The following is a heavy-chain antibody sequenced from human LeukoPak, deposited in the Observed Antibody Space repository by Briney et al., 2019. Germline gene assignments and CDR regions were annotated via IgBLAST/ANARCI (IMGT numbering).Heavy chain of an antibody. Sequence: PSETLSLTCAVYGGSFSGYYWSWIRLPPGKGLEWIGEINHSGSTNYNPSLKSRVTISVDTSKNQFSLKLSSVTAADTAVYYCAAHPPFYYFDYWGQGTLVTVSS. CDR2: INHSGST. V-gene: IGHV4-34*01. CDR1: GGSFSGYY. J-gene: IGHJ4*02. CDR3: AAHPPFYYFDY. D-gene: IGHD2/OR15-2a*01.